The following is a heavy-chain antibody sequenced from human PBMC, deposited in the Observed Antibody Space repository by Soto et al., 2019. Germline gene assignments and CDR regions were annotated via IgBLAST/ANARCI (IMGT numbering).Heavy chain of an antibody. D-gene: IGHD3-3*01. CDR3: AKDFWSGYPARGMDV. CDR2: ISYDGTDT. J-gene: IGHJ6*02. CDR1: GFTFSNYA. V-gene: IGHV3-30*18. Sequence: PGGSLRLSCPASGFTFSNYAMHWVRQAPGKGLEWVAVISYDGTDTYYADSVKGRFTISRDNSKNTLYLQMNSLRAEDTAVYYCAKDFWSGYPARGMDVWGQGTTVTVSS.